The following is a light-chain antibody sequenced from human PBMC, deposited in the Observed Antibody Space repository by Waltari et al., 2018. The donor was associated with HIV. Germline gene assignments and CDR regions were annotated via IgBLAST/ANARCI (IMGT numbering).Light chain of an antibody. J-gene: IGKJ1*01. CDR1: QSVSSSY. CDR2: GAS. CDR3: QQYGSSPKT. Sequence: EIVLTQSPGTLSLSTGERATLSCRASQSVSSSYLAWYQQKPGQAPRLLSYGASSRAPGIPDRFSGSGSGTDFTLTISRLEPEDFAVYYCQQYGSSPKTFGQGTKVEIK. V-gene: IGKV3-20*01.